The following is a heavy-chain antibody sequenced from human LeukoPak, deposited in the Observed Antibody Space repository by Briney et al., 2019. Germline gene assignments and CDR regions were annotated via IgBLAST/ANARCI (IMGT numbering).Heavy chain of an antibody. CDR1: GGSISSYY. V-gene: IGHV4-59*12. J-gene: IGHJ4*02. D-gene: IGHD6-6*01. CDR3: ARDSGVGQLEPELFDY. Sequence: SETLSLTCTVSGGSISSYYWSWIRQPPGKGLEWIGYIYYSGSTNYNPSLKSRVTISVDTSKNQFSLKLSSVTAADTAVYYCARDSGVGQLEPELFDYWGQGTLVTVSS. CDR2: IYYSGST.